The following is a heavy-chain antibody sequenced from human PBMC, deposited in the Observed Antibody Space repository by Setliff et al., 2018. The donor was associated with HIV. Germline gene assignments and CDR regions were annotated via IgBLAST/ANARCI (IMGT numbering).Heavy chain of an antibody. V-gene: IGHV1-2*02. CDR1: GYTFTGYY. D-gene: IGHD2-2*03. J-gene: IGHJ4*02. CDR2: INPNSGGT. CDR3: ARSTGYCSSTSCYVFDY. Sequence: GASVKVSCKASGYTFTGYYMPWVRQAPGQGLEWMGWINPNSGGTNYAQKVQGRVTMTRDTSISPAYMELSSLRSEDTAVYYCARSTGYCSSTSCYVFDYWGQGTLVTVSS.